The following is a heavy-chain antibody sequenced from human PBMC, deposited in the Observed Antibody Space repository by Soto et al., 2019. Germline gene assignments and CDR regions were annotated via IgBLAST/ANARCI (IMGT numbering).Heavy chain of an antibody. CDR1: GFTFDDYT. Sequence: GVLRLSCAASGFTFDDYTMHWVRQRPGKGLEWVSLVSWDSGNRIYADPVKGRFTISRDNINNSLFLQMNSLRAEDTAVYFCVKGASGAGFVFDFWGLGTMVTVSS. J-gene: IGHJ3*01. CDR2: VSWDSGNR. V-gene: IGHV3-43*01. D-gene: IGHD3-3*01. CDR3: VKGASGAGFVFDF.